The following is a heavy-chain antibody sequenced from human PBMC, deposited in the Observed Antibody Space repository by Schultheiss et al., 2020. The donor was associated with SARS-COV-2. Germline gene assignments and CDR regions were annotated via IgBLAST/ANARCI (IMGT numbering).Heavy chain of an antibody. Sequence: SVKVSCKASGGTFSSYTISWVRQAPGQGLEWMGRIIPILGIANYAQKFQGRVTITADKSTSTAYMELSSLRSEDTAVYYCARFSSFYYYGIDVWGQGTTVTVSS. CDR3: ARFSSFYYYGIDV. J-gene: IGHJ6*02. CDR2: IIPILGIA. V-gene: IGHV1-69*02. CDR1: GGTFSSYT. D-gene: IGHD3-3*02.